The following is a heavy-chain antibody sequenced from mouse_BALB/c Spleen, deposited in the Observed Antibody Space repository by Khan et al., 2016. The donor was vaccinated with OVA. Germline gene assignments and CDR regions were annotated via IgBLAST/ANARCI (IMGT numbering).Heavy chain of an antibody. CDR2: INTYTGEP. CDR3: ARISSYGYSDV. J-gene: IGHJ1*01. V-gene: IGHV9-1*02. D-gene: IGHD6-2*01. Sequence: QIQLVQSGPELKKPGETVKISCRASGYTFTNYGMNWVKQAPGKGLKWMGWINTYTGEPTYADDFKGRFVFSLETSASTAYLQISNRKNEDMTTYFCARISSYGYSDVWGAGTTVTGSP. CDR1: GYTFTNYG.